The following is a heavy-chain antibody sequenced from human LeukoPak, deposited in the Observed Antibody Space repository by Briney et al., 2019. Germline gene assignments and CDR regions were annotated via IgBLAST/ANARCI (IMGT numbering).Heavy chain of an antibody. V-gene: IGHV3-30*18. CDR2: ISYDGSNK. Sequence: GRSLRLSCAASGFSFSSYGMHWVRQAPGKGLEWVAVISYDGSNKYYADSVKGRFTISRDNSKNTLYLQMNSLRAEDTAVYYCAKDGIGEAYCSSNSCSYNWFDPWGQGTLVTVSS. J-gene: IGHJ5*02. D-gene: IGHD2-2*01. CDR3: AKDGIGEAYCSSNSCSYNWFDP. CDR1: GFSFSSYG.